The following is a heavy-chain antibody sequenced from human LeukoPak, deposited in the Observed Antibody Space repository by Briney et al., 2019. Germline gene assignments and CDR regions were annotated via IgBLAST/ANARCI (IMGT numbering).Heavy chain of an antibody. D-gene: IGHD4-17*01. V-gene: IGHV1-69*04. Sequence: ASVKVSCKASGGTFSSYVISWVRQAPGQGVEWMGRIIPVLGIANYAQKFQGRVTITADKSTSTAYMELSSLRSEDTAVYYCARDNGDYLKRNAFDIWGQGTMVTVSS. J-gene: IGHJ3*02. CDR3: ARDNGDYLKRNAFDI. CDR2: IIPVLGIA. CDR1: GGTFSSYV.